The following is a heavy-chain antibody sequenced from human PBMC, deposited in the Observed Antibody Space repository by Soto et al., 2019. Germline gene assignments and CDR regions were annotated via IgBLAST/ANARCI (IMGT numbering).Heavy chain of an antibody. CDR2: INHSGST. J-gene: IGHJ1*01. CDR1: GGSFSGYY. D-gene: IGHD3-3*01. V-gene: IGHV4-34*01. Sequence: QVQLQQWGAGLLKPSETLSLTCAVYGGSFSGYYWSWIRQPPGKGLEWIGEINHSGSTNYNPSLKSRVTISVDTSKNQFSLKLRSVTAADTAVYYCARGIHDFWSGPTHFQHWGQGTLVTVSS. CDR3: ARGIHDFWSGPTHFQH.